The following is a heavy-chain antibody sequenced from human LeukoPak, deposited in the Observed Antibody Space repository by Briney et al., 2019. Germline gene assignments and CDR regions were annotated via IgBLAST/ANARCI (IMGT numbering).Heavy chain of an antibody. D-gene: IGHD5-18*01. CDR2: MNPNSGNT. CDR3: AKGGYSYGFPFDY. V-gene: IGHV1-8*01. Sequence: ASVKVSCKASGYTFTSYDINWVRQATGQGLEWMGWMNPNSGNTGYAQKFQGRVTMTRNTSISTVYMELRSLRSEDTAVYYCAKGGYSYGFPFDYWGQGTLVTVSS. J-gene: IGHJ4*02. CDR1: GYTFTSYD.